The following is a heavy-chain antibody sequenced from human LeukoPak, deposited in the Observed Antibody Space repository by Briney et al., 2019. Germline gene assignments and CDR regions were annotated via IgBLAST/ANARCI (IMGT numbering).Heavy chain of an antibody. D-gene: IGHD3-16*01. CDR3: ARELRLVESLGGGY. CDR2: NYYSGST. CDR1: GGFISSSSYY. J-gene: IGHJ4*02. Sequence: SETLSLTCTVSGGFISSSSYYWGRIRQPPGKGLEWIGTNYYSGSTYYAPTLRSRVTMSVDKSKNQFSLTLRSVTAAATAVYSCARELRLVESLGGGYWGQGTLVTVSS. V-gene: IGHV4-39*01.